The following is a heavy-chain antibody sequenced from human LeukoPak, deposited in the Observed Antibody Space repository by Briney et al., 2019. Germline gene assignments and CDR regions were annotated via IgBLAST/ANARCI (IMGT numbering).Heavy chain of an antibody. V-gene: IGHV3-53*01. CDR1: GFTVSSNY. J-gene: IGHJ4*02. CDR2: LYSGGAT. Sequence: TGGSLRLSCAASGFTVSSNYVSWVRQPAGKGLEWVSVLYSGGATFYADSVKGRFTISRDTSKNTLYLQMNDLRADDTAVYYCTKLKGWYGEGFFDYWGQGTLVTVSS. D-gene: IGHD6-19*01. CDR3: TKLKGWYGEGFFDY.